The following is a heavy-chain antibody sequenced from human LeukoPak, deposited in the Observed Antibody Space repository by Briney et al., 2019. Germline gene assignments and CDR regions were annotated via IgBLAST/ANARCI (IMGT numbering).Heavy chain of an antibody. CDR3: AREALTETTFGPYDY. D-gene: IGHD4-17*01. CDR2: ISSSGSTR. J-gene: IGHJ4*02. CDR1: GFTFTSYE. V-gene: IGHV3-48*03. Sequence: GGSLRLSCAASGFTFTSYEMNWVRQTPGKGLEWVSYISSSGSTRYYADSVKGRFTLSGDNAKKSLYLQMNSLRAEDTAVYYCAREALTETTFGPYDYWGQGTLVTVSS.